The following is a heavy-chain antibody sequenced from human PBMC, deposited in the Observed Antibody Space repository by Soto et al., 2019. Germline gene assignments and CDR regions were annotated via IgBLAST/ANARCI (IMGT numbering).Heavy chain of an antibody. CDR1: GFTFSSYA. CDR3: AKDIVVVVAATPRHGDYSPFDY. Sequence: EVQLLESGGGLVQPGGSLRLSCAASGFTFSSYAMSWVRQAPGKGLEWVSAISGSGGSTYYADSVKGRFTISRDNSKNTLYLQMNSLRAEDTAVYYCAKDIVVVVAATPRHGDYSPFDYWGQGTLVTVSS. CDR2: ISGSGGST. D-gene: IGHD2-15*01. J-gene: IGHJ4*02. V-gene: IGHV3-23*01.